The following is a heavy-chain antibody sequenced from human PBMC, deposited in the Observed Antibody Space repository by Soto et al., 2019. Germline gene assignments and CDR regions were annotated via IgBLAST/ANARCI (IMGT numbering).Heavy chain of an antibody. Sequence: PSETLSLTCTVSCASISSNYWSWIRQPPGKGLEWIGYIYYSGSTNYNPSLKSRVTISVDTSKSQFSLTLRSVAAPDTAVYYCARVFEVGPESYAYYYYGMYVWGQGTTVTVSS. V-gene: IGHV4-59*01. D-gene: IGHD3-3*01. CDR1: CASISSNY. CDR3: ARVFEVGPESYAYYYYGMYV. CDR2: IYYSGST. J-gene: IGHJ6*02.